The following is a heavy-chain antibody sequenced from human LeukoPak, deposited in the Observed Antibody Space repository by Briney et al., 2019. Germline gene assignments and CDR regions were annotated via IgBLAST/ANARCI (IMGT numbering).Heavy chain of an antibody. CDR3: ARDTFFYDSSGYYYGGYYMDV. CDR2: ISSSGDYI. J-gene: IGHJ6*03. V-gene: IGHV3-21*01. D-gene: IGHD3-22*01. CDR1: GFTFSSYS. Sequence: PGGSLRLSCAASGFTFSSYSMNWVRQAPGKGLEWVSSISSSGDYIYYADSVKGRFTISRDNAKNSLYLQMNSLRAEDTAVYYCARDTFFYDSSGYYYGGYYMDVWGKGTTVTVSS.